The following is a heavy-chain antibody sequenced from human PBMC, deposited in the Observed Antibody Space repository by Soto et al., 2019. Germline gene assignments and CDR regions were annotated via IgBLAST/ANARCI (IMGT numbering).Heavy chain of an antibody. D-gene: IGHD2-2*01. Sequence: GGSLRLSCAASGFTFSNFAMTWVRQAPGAGLEWVSSSSGTDDYTYYADSVKGRFTISRDDSKNTTYLQMNSLKTEDTAVYYCASLTSWSQEYYYGMDVWGQGTTVTVSS. CDR3: ASLTSWSQEYYYGMDV. V-gene: IGHV3-23*01. CDR1: GFTFSNFA. J-gene: IGHJ6*02. CDR2: SSGTDDYT.